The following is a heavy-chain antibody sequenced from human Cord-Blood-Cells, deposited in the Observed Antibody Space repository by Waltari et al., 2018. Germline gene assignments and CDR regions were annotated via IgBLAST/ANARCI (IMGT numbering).Heavy chain of an antibody. CDR1: GGTFSSYA. CDR2: IIPIFGTA. Sequence: QVQLVQSGAEVKKPGSSVKFSCKASGGTFSSYAISWVRQAPGQGLEWMGGIIPIFGTANYAQKFQGRVTITADESTSTAYMELSSLRSEDTAVYYCARVVVTMVQGVISDYYFDYWGQGTLVTVSS. CDR3: ARVVVTMVQGVISDYYFDY. V-gene: IGHV1-69*01. D-gene: IGHD3-10*01. J-gene: IGHJ4*02.